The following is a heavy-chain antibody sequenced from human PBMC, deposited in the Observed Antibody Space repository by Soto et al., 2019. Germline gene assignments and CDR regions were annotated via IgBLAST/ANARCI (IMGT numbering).Heavy chain of an antibody. J-gene: IGHJ6*02. CDR3: AVLELYVDYYGLDV. CDR1: RFTFSNYA. CDR2: ISYDGHNM. V-gene: IGHV3-30-3*01. Sequence: QVQLVESGGGVVQPGRSLRLSCAASRFTFSNYAIHWVRQAPGKGREWVAIISYDGHNMYYADSVKGRFTISRDNSKNTLYLQMNSLRAEDTAVYYCAVLELYVDYYGLDVWGQGTTVTVSS. D-gene: IGHD1-7*01.